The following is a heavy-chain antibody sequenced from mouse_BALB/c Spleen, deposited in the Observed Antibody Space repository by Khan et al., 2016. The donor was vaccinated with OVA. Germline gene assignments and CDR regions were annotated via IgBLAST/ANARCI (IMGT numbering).Heavy chain of an antibody. CDR2: VSGDSDTI. CDR3: AAIYFCGYYFDY. Sequence: EVELVESGGGLVQPGGSRKLSCAASGFTFSSYGMHWVRQAPEKGLEWVAYVSGDSDTIFYADTVKGRFTISRDNPKNTLFLQMTSLMSEDTVHYYCAAIYFCGYYFDYWGPGTTLTGSS. J-gene: IGHJ2*01. D-gene: IGHD1-1*01. CDR1: GFTFSSYG. V-gene: IGHV5-17*02.